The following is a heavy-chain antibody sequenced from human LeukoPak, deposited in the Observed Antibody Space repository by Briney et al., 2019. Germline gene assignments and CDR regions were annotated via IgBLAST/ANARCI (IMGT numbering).Heavy chain of an antibody. D-gene: IGHD2-2*01. CDR1: GGSISSSSYY. Sequence: SETLSLTCTVSGGSISSSSYYWGWLRQPPGKGLEWIGSIYYSGSTYYNPSLKSRVTISVDTSKNQFSLKLSSVTAADTAVYYCARLGCSSTSCSRHNWFDPWGQGTLVTVSS. CDR3: ARLGCSSTSCSRHNWFDP. V-gene: IGHV4-39*01. CDR2: IYYSGST. J-gene: IGHJ5*02.